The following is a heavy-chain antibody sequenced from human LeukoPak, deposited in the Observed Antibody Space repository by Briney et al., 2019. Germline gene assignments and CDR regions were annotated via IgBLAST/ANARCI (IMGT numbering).Heavy chain of an antibody. CDR1: GGSVSSGSYY. V-gene: IGHV4-30-2*01. D-gene: IGHD5-18*01. J-gene: IGHJ4*02. CDR3: ASSGGYSYGDY. Sequence: SETLSLTCTVSGGSVSSGSYYWSWIRQPPGKGLEWIGYIYHSGSTYYNPSLKSRVTISVDRSKNQFSLKLSSVTAADTAVYYCASSGGYSYGDYWGQGTLVTVSS. CDR2: IYHSGST.